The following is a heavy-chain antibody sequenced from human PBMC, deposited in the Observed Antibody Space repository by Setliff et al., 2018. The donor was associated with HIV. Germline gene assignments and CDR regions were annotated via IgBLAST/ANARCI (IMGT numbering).Heavy chain of an antibody. CDR3: AGFSYNFWVYRFDH. Sequence: SETLSLTCSVSGGSTTSGGYYWSWIRQHPGTGLEYIGYIYYSGSTYYNPSLKSRVTMSIDTSTQQFFLNVTSVTAADTAVYYCAGFSYNFWVYRFDHWGQGALVTVSS. CDR1: GGSTTSGGYY. V-gene: IGHV4-31*03. CDR2: IYYSGST. D-gene: IGHD3-3*01. J-gene: IGHJ4*02.